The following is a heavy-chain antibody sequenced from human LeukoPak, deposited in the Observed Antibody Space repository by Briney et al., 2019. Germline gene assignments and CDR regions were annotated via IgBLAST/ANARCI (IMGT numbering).Heavy chain of an antibody. CDR2: ITSSGTYT. V-gene: IGHV3-21*01. Sequence: GGSLRLSCADSGFTFSNYNMNWVRQAPGKAMEWVSSITSSGTYTFYADSVKGRFTISRDNAKNSLYLQMDSLGPEDTAVYYCARVGVDYSGNIIKYFFDYWGQGTLVTVSS. CDR1: GFTFSNYN. CDR3: ARVGVDYSGNIIKYFFDY. D-gene: IGHD4-23*01. J-gene: IGHJ4*02.